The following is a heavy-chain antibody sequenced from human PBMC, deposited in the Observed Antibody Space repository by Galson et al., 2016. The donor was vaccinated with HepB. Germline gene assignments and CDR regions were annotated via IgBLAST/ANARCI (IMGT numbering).Heavy chain of an antibody. V-gene: IGHV1-3*01. Sequence: SVKASCKASGYTFINYAWHWVRQAPGQGLEWMGWINAVSGNTDFSPRFLGRVSITRDTSANTAYMELSSLTSEDTAVYYCASGYSSGWFFRIDYWGQGTLLTVSS. D-gene: IGHD6-19*01. CDR2: INAVSGNT. CDR3: ASGYSSGWFFRIDY. J-gene: IGHJ4*02. CDR1: GYTFINYA.